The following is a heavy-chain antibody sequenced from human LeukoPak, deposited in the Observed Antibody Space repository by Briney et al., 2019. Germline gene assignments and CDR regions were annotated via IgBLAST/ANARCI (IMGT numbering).Heavy chain of an antibody. J-gene: IGHJ5*02. V-gene: IGHV1-2*04. D-gene: IGHD2-15*01. CDR2: INPNSGGT. Sequence: ASVKVSCKASGYTFTGYYMHWVRQAPGQGLEWMGWINPNSGGTNYAQKFQGWVTMTRDTSISTAYMELSRLRSGDTAVYYCARGDCSGGSCYSWDNWFDPWGQGTLVTVSS. CDR1: GYTFTGYY. CDR3: ARGDCSGGSCYSWDNWFDP.